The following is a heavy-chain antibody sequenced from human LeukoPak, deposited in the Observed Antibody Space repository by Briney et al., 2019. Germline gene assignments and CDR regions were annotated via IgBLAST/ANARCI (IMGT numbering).Heavy chain of an antibody. CDR3: TRDIDGDYADY. J-gene: IGHJ4*02. D-gene: IGHD4-17*01. Sequence: GGSLRLSCTTSGFTFGDYAMSWVRQAPGKGLEWVGFIRSNPYGGTTEYAASVKGRLTLSRDDTKSIAYLQMNSLKTEDTAVYYCTRDIDGDYADYWGQGTLVTVSS. V-gene: IGHV3-49*04. CDR1: GFTFGDYA. CDR2: IRSNPYGGTT.